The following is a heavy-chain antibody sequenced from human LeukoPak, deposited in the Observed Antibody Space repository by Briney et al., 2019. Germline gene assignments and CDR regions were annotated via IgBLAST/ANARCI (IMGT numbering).Heavy chain of an antibody. J-gene: IGHJ5*02. CDR1: GYTFTSYG. V-gene: IGHV1-18*01. CDR3: ARGGSPLGWFDP. Sequence: GASVKVSCKASGYTFTSYGISWVRQAPGQGLEWMGWISGYNGNTNYAQNLQGRVTMTTDTSTSTVYMDLRSLTSDDTAVYYCARGGSPLGWFDPWGQGTLVTVSS. CDR2: ISGYNGNT.